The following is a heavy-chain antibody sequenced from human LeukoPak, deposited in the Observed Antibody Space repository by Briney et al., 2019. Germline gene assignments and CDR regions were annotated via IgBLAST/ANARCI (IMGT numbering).Heavy chain of an antibody. CDR1: GGTFSSYA. J-gene: IGHJ4*02. CDR3: ARRYYDTGYFDY. D-gene: IGHD3-22*01. CDR2: IIPIFGTA. V-gene: IGHV1-69*13. Sequence: SVKVSCKASGGTFSSYAISWVRQAPGRGLEWMGGIIPIFGTANYAQKFQGRVTITADESTSTAYMELSSLRSEDTAVYYCARRYYDTGYFDYWGQGTLVTVSS.